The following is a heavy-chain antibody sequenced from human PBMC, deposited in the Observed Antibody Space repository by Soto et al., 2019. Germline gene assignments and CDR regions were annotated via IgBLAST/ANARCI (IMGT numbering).Heavy chain of an antibody. J-gene: IGHJ4*02. CDR2: IIPIFGTA. Sequence: QVQLVQSGAEVKKPGSSVKVSCKASGGTFSSYAISWVRQAPGQGLEWMGGIIPIFGTANYAQKFQGRVTMTADESTSTAYMELSSLRSEDTAVYYCAGEGLDSCGWSFDYWGQGTLVTVSS. CDR1: GGTFSSYA. D-gene: IGHD6-19*01. CDR3: AGEGLDSCGWSFDY. V-gene: IGHV1-69*12.